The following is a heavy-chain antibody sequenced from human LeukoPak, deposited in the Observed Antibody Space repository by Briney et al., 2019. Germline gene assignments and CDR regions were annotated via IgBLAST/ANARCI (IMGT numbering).Heavy chain of an antibody. CDR3: ASSPPTGTTWYFDL. Sequence: PGGSLRLSCAASGFTFSSYAMHWVRRAPGRGLEYVSAISSNGGSTYYANSVKGRFIISRDNSKNTLYLQMGSLGIEDMAVYYCASSPPTGTTWYFDLWGRGTLVTVSS. CDR2: ISSNGGST. CDR1: GFTFSSYA. V-gene: IGHV3-64*01. J-gene: IGHJ2*01. D-gene: IGHD1-7*01.